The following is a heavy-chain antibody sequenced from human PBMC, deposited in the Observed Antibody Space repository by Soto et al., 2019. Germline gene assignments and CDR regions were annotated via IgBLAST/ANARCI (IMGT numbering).Heavy chain of an antibody. J-gene: IGHJ4*02. CDR3: ARGELLVTPFDY. V-gene: IGHV1-18*01. Sequence: GASVKVSCKVSGYTLTELSMHWVRQAPGKGLEWMGWINAYNGNTIYAQKLQGRVTMTTDTSTSTAYMELRSLRSDYTAVYYCARGELLVTPFDYWGQGTLVTVSS. CDR1: GYTLTELS. CDR2: INAYNGNT. D-gene: IGHD1-26*01.